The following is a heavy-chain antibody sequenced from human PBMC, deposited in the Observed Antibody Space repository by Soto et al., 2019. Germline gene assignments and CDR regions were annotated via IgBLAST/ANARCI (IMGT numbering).Heavy chain of an antibody. D-gene: IGHD5-18*01. CDR3: ATRNGAPHSSGFDYDY. V-gene: IGHV1-24*01. Sequence: ASVKVSCKVSGYTLTELSMHWVRQAPGKGLEWMGGFDPEDGETIYAQKFQGRVTMTEDTSTDTAYMELSSLRSEDTAVYYCATRNGAPHSSGFDYDYWGQGTLVTVSS. CDR2: FDPEDGET. CDR1: GYTLTELS. J-gene: IGHJ4*02.